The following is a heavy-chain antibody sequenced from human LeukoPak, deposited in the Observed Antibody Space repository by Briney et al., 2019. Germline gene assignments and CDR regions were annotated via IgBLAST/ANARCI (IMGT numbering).Heavy chain of an antibody. CDR3: AKLLGTTWPMWGLDV. J-gene: IGHJ6*02. D-gene: IGHD2-8*02. CDR2: INVRSTGT. CDR1: GFTFNSHA. V-gene: IGHV3-23*01. Sequence: PGGSLRLSCAVSGFTFNSHAMNWVRQAPGKGLEWISGINVRSTGTYYADSAKGRFTISRDDSKNTLYLQMNTLSVEDTAVYYCAKLLGTTWPMWGLDVWGQGTTVTVSS.